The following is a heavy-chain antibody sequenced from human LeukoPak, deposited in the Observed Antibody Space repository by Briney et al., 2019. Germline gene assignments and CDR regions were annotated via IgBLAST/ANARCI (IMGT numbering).Heavy chain of an antibody. CDR1: GLPLTSNY. CDR3: AREGHGSGSYWDY. CDR2: IYSGGST. V-gene: IGHV3-53*01. D-gene: IGHD3-10*01. J-gene: IGHJ4*02. Sequence: PGGSLRLSCAASGLPLTSNYMSWVRPAPGKWLEWVSVIYSGGSTYYTDSVKGRFTISRDNSKNTLYLQMNSLRAEDTAVYYCAREGHGSGSYWDYWGQGTLVTVS.